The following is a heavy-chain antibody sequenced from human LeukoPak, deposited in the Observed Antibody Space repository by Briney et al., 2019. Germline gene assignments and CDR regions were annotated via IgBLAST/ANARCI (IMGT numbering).Heavy chain of an antibody. CDR1: GFTFSTHS. CDR2: ISTGATYI. J-gene: IGHJ4*02. Sequence: SGGSLRLSCAASGFTFSTHSLTWVRQAPGKGLEWVSFISTGATYIYYADSVKGRFTISRDDAKNSLYLQMNSLRAEDTAVYYCGRARGVGVPAALRPLGYWGQGSMVTVSS. CDR3: GRARGVGVPAALRPLGY. D-gene: IGHD2-2*01. V-gene: IGHV3-21*01.